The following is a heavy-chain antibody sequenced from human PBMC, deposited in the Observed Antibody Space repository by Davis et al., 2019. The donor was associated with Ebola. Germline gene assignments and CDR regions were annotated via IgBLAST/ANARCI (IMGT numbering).Heavy chain of an antibody. CDR1: GFTFSSYA. CDR3: ARAGNRVVAAFDY. Sequence: PGGSLRLSCAASGFTFSSYAMHWVRQAPGKGLEWVAVISYDGSNKYYADSVKGRFTISRDNSKNTLYLQMNSLRAEDTAVYYCARAGNRVVAAFDYWGQGTLVTVSS. D-gene: IGHD2-15*01. V-gene: IGHV3-30-3*01. CDR2: ISYDGSNK. J-gene: IGHJ4*02.